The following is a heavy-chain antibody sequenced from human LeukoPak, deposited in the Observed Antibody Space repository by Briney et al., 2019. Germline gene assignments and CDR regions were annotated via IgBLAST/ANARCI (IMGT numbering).Heavy chain of an antibody. V-gene: IGHV3-23*01. CDR3: AKGYYGSGSYGWFDY. CDR2: ISVSGDRT. CDR1: GFTFANYA. Sequence: GGSLRLSCAASGFTFANYAMNWVRQAPGKGLEWVSSISVSGDRTYYADSVKGRFTISRDNSKNTLFLQMNSLRAEDTAVYYCAKGYYGSGSYGWFDYWGQGTLVTVSS. J-gene: IGHJ4*02. D-gene: IGHD3-10*01.